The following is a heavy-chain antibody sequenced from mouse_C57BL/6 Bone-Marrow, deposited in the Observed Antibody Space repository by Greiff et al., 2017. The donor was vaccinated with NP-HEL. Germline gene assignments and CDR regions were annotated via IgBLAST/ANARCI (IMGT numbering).Heavy chain of an antibody. CDR2: IDPSDSYT. J-gene: IGHJ3*01. CDR1: GYTFTSYW. CDR3: AREEEEPFAY. Sequence: VQLQQPGAELVMPGASVKLSCKASGYTFTSYWMHWVKQRPGQGLEWIGEIDPSDSYTNYNQKFKGKSTLTVDKSSSTAHMQLSSLTSEDSAVYYCAREEEEPFAYWGQGTLVTVSA. V-gene: IGHV1-69*01.